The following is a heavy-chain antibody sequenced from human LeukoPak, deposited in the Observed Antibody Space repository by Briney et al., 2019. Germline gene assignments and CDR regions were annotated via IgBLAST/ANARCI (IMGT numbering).Heavy chain of an antibody. V-gene: IGHV4-39*01. CDR1: GGSISSTSYF. J-gene: IGHJ4*02. CDR2: IYYSGIT. Sequence: SETLSLTCTVSGGSISSTSYFWGWIRQPPGQGLEWIGSIYYSGITCYNPSLKSRVTISVDTSKNQFSLKLSSVTAADTAVYYCARLNYLKTFDYWGQGTLVTVSS. CDR3: ARLNYLKTFDY. D-gene: IGHD3-10*01.